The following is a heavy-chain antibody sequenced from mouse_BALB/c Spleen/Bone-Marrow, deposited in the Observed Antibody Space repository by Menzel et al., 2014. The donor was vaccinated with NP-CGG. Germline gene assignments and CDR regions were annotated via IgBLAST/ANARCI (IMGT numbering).Heavy chain of an antibody. Sequence: QVQLQQSGAELAKPGASVKMSCKASGYTFTSYWMHWVKRRPGQGLEWIGYINLSTGYTEYNQKFRDKATLTADKSSSTAYMQLSIMTSEDSAVYYCARRAYGGSYGFAYWGQGTLVTVSA. J-gene: IGHJ3*01. CDR1: GYTFTSYW. CDR2: INLSTGYT. CDR3: ARRAYGGSYGFAY. D-gene: IGHD1-1*01. V-gene: IGHV1-7*01.